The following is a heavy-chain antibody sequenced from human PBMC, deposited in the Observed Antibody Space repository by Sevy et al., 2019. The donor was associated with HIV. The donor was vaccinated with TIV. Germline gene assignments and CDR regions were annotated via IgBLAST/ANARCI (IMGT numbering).Heavy chain of an antibody. D-gene: IGHD3-3*01. CDR3: AKDDQDYDFWSGTYYYYYYMDV. CDR1: VFTFSSYA. CDR2: ISGSGGST. J-gene: IGHJ6*03. Sequence: GGSLRLSCAASVFTFSSYAMSWVRQAPGKGLEWVSAISGSGGSTYYADSVKGRFIISRDNSKNTLYLQMNSLRAEDTAVYYCAKDDQDYDFWSGTYYYYYYMDVWGKGTTVTVSS. V-gene: IGHV3-23*01.